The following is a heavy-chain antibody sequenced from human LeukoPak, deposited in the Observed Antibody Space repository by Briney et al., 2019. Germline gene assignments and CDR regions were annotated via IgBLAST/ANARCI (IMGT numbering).Heavy chain of an antibody. J-gene: IGHJ6*02. D-gene: IGHD3-3*01. CDR3: ARDNINFWSGYYLDYYYYGMDV. V-gene: IGHV3-21*01. Sequence: GGSLRLSCAASGFDFWKYIMHWVRQAPGKGLEWVSSISSSSSYIYYADSVKGRFTISRDNAKNSLYLQMNSLRAEDTAVYYCARDNINFWSGYYLDYYYYGMDVWGQGTTVTVSS. CDR1: GFDFWKYI. CDR2: ISSSSSYI.